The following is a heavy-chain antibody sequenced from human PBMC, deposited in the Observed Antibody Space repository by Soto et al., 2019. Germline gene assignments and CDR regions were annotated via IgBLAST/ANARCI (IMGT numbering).Heavy chain of an antibody. V-gene: IGHV1-69*06. CDR3: ARDLERITIFGVVIGGAFDI. Sequence: SVKVSCKASGGTFSSYAISWVRQAPGQGLEWMGGIIPIFGTANYAQKFQGRVTITADKSTSTAYMELSSLRSEDTAVYYCARDLERITIFGVVIGGAFDIWGQGTMVTVSS. CDR1: GGTFSSYA. D-gene: IGHD3-3*01. J-gene: IGHJ3*02. CDR2: IIPIFGTA.